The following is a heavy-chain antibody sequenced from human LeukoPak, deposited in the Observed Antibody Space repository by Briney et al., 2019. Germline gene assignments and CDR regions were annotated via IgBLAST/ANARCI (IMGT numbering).Heavy chain of an antibody. D-gene: IGHD2-21*01. CDR3: ARDVAE. CDR1: GFTFSRYW. J-gene: IGHJ4*02. V-gene: IGHV3-7*01. CDR2: IKQDGSEK. Sequence: GGSLRLSCAASGFTFSRYWMSWVRQAPGKGLEWVANIKQDGSEKYYVDSVKGRFTISRDNAKNSLYLQMNSLRAEDTAVYYCARDVAEWGQGTLVTVSS.